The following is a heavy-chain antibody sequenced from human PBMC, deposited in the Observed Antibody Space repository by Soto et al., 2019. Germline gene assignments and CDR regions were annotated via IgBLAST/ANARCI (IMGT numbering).Heavy chain of an antibody. D-gene: IGHD6-19*01. CDR2: IYYSGST. Sequence: QLQLQESGPGLVKPSETLSLTCTVSGGSISSSSYYWGWIRQPPGKGLEWIGIIYYSGSTYYNPSLKRRVTIPVDTSKSQFSLRVSSVTAADTAMYHCARFRSNGWVDYWGQGTLVTVSS. V-gene: IGHV4-39*01. CDR3: ARFRSNGWVDY. J-gene: IGHJ4*02. CDR1: GGSISSSSYY.